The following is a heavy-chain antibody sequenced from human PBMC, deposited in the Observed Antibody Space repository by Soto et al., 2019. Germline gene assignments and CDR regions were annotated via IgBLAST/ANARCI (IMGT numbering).Heavy chain of an antibody. CDR1: GFTFSSYG. CDR2: ISYDGSNK. V-gene: IGHV3-30*18. Sequence: QVQLVESGGGVVQPGRSLRLSCAASGFTFSSYGMHWVRQAPGKGLEWVAVISYDGSNKYYADSVKGRFTISRDNSKNTLYLQMNSLRAEDTAVYYCAKDLLSCSSTSCYYYYYMDVWGNGTTVTVSS. D-gene: IGHD2-2*01. CDR3: AKDLLSCSSTSCYYYYYMDV. J-gene: IGHJ6*03.